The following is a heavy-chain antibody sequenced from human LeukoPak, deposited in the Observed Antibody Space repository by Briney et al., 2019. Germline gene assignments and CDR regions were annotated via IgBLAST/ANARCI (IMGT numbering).Heavy chain of an antibody. D-gene: IGHD1-14*01. V-gene: IGHV3-21*01. CDR2: ISSSSSYI. CDR3: ARDRDPRNNFFDY. Sequence: GGSLRLSCAASGFTFSSYSMNWVRQAPGKGLEWVSSISSSSSYIYYADSVKGRFTISRDNAKTSLYLQMNSLTAEDTAIYYCARDRDPRNNFFDYWGQGTLVTVSS. J-gene: IGHJ4*02. CDR1: GFTFSSYS.